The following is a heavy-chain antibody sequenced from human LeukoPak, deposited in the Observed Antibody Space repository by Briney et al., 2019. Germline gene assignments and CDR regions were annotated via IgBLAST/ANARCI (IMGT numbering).Heavy chain of an antibody. CDR1: GYTFTSYD. CDR3: ATIGVYNWNLWAYYGMDV. D-gene: IGHD1-7*01. CDR2: MNPNSGNT. Sequence: ASVKVSCKASGYTFTSYDINWVRQATGQGLEWMGWMNPNSGNTGYAQKLQGRVTMTRNTSISTAYMELSSLRSEDTAVYYCATIGVYNWNLWAYYGMDVWGQGTTVTVSS. J-gene: IGHJ6*02. V-gene: IGHV1-8*01.